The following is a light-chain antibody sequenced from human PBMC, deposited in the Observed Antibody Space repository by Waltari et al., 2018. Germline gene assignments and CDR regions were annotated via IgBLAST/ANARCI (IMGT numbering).Light chain of an antibody. Sequence: QAVLTQPASLSASPGASASLPCTLRSGINVATYKIYWYQQRPGSPPQFLLTYRVDSTIQQVSVVPGRFSGSRDTSANAGFLLVSGVQSEDEADYYCMILHNNAVVFGGGTKLTVL. CDR1: SGINVATYK. V-gene: IGLV5-45*01. CDR2: YRVDSTI. J-gene: IGLJ2*01. CDR3: MILHNNAVV.